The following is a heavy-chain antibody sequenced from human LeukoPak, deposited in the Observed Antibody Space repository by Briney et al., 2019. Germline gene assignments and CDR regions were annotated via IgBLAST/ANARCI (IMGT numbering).Heavy chain of an antibody. D-gene: IGHD2-15*01. CDR2: IYHSGST. J-gene: IGHJ5*02. CDR1: GGSISSVPYS. CDR3: ARDQGCSGGSCYSNWFDP. V-gene: IGHV4-30-2*01. Sequence: PSQTLSLTCAVSGGSISSVPYSWSWIRQPPGKGLEWIGYIYHSGSTYYNPSLKSRVTISVDRSKNQFSLKLTSVTAADTAVYYCARDQGCSGGSCYSNWFDPWGQGTLVTVSS.